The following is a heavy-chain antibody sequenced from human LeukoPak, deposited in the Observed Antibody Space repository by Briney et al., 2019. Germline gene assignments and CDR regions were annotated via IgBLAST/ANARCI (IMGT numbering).Heavy chain of an antibody. V-gene: IGHV3-11*04. D-gene: IGHD6-19*01. Sequence: TGGSLRLSCAASGFTFSDHYMSWIRQAPGKGLEWFSYISSSGTITHYADSVKGRFTISRDNSKNTLYLQMNSLRAEDTAVYYCAKRAVAGTLHYFDYWGQGTLVTVSS. CDR1: GFTFSDHY. CDR3: AKRAVAGTLHYFDY. CDR2: ISSSGTIT. J-gene: IGHJ4*02.